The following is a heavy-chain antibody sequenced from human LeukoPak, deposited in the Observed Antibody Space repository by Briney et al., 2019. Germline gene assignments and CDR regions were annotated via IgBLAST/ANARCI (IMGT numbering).Heavy chain of an antibody. V-gene: IGHV4-39*01. CDR1: GGSIRSNTNFWGWDSSSY. D-gene: IGHD2-2*02. CDR3: ARQRDTASVGAFDT. CDR2: IHFTGTT. Sequence: SETLSLTCSVSGGSIRSNTNFWGWDSSSYWGWIRQPPGKGLEWIGSIHFTGTTYYNSSLQSRLTISVDTSKNLFSLKLTSVTATDTALYYCARQRDTASVGAFDTWGQGIMVIVSP. J-gene: IGHJ3*02.